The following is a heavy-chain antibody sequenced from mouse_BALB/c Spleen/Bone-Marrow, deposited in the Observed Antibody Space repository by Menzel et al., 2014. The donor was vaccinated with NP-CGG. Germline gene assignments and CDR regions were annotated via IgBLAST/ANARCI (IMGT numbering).Heavy chain of an antibody. CDR3: ARDVPLYDVGYFDY. CDR2: ISSGSSTI. CDR1: GFTFSSFG. V-gene: IGHV5-17*02. D-gene: IGHD2-14*01. J-gene: IGHJ2*01. Sequence: DVKLVESGGGLVKPGGSLKLSCAASGFTFSSFGMHWVRQAPEKGLEWVAYISSGSSTIYYADTVKGRFTISRDNPKNTLFLQMTSLRSEDTAMYYCARDVPLYDVGYFDYWGQGTTLTVSS.